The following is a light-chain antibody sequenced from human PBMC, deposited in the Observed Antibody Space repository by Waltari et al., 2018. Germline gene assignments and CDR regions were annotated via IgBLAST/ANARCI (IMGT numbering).Light chain of an antibody. J-gene: IGLJ1*01. CDR1: SSDVGGYNF. CDR3: SSYTSATIYV. Sequence: QSALTQPASVSGSPGQSITIPCPGTSSDVGGYNFFSWYQQHPGKAPKLIIYDVTKRPSGVSNRFSGSKSGNTASLTISGLQTEDEADYYCSSYTSATIYVFGIGTKVVVL. CDR2: DVT. V-gene: IGLV2-14*03.